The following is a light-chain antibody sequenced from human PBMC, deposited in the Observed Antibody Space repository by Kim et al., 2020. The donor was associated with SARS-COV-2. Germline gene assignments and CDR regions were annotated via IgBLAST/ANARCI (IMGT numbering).Light chain of an antibody. CDR1: SNDVGRYNY. CDR2: DVT. Sequence: GQSVTISCTGTSNDVGRYNYVSWYQHHPGKAPKLMIYDVTKRPSGVPDRFSGSKSGNTASLTISGLQAEDEADYYCSSYAGTYTWVFGGGTQLTVL. V-gene: IGLV2-11*01. J-gene: IGLJ3*02. CDR3: SSYAGTYTWV.